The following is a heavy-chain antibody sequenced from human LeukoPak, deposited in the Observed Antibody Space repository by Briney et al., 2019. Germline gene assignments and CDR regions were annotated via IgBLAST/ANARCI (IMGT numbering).Heavy chain of an antibody. D-gene: IGHD1-26*01. Sequence: PSETLSLTCTVSGGSISSSSYYWGWIRQPPGKGLEWIGSIYYSGSTYYIPSLKSRVTISVDPSKNQFSLRLSSVTAADTAVYYCAREKVGSTTFDYWGQGALVTVSS. V-gene: IGHV4-39*02. CDR2: IYYSGST. J-gene: IGHJ4*02. CDR3: AREKVGSTTFDY. CDR1: GGSISSSSYY.